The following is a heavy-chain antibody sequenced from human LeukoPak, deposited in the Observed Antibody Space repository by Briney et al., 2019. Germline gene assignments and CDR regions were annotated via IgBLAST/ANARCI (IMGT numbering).Heavy chain of an antibody. D-gene: IGHD1/OR15-1a*01. Sequence: ASVKVSCKASGYTFSGYYIHWVRQAPGHGLEWMGWMNPNSGATNNAQKFQGRVTLSRDTSISTAYMELRKLRSDDTAVYYCARSGITTIPNFDYWGQGTLVTVSS. J-gene: IGHJ4*02. CDR2: MNPNSGAT. CDR1: GYTFSGYY. CDR3: ARSGITTIPNFDY. V-gene: IGHV1-2*02.